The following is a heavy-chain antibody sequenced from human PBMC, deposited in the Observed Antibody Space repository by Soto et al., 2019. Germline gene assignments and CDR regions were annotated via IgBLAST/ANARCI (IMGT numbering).Heavy chain of an antibody. J-gene: IGHJ4*02. CDR3: AKEMPLGGILGAEPLDY. D-gene: IGHD1-26*01. V-gene: IGHV3-23*01. CDR1: GFTFNNYA. Sequence: DVQLLESGGGLVQPGGSLRLSCAASGFTFNNYAMTWIRQAPGKGLEWVATVSDSGDTSLSADSVKGRFTISRDNSRKTLDLQMNRLRPKDTATYYCAKEMPLGGILGAEPLDYWRQGTLVTVSS. CDR2: VSDSGDTS.